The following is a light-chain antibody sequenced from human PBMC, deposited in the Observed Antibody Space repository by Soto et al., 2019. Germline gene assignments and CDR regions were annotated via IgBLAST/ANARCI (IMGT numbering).Light chain of an antibody. Sequence: EIVMTQSPATLSVSPGERDTLSCRASQSVSSNLAWYQQKPGQAPRLLISGASSRAADIPDRFSGSGSGTDFTLTINRLEPEDFAVYYCQQYGGSPRTFGQGTKVEIK. V-gene: IGKV3-20*01. J-gene: IGKJ1*01. CDR1: QSVSSN. CDR2: GAS. CDR3: QQYGGSPRT.